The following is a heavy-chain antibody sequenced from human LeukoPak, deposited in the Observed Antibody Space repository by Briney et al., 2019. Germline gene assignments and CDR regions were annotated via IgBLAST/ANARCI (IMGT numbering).Heavy chain of an antibody. J-gene: IGHJ4*02. D-gene: IGHD6-19*01. CDR2: IWDDATTK. CDR3: ARESVAVPGTIDD. CDR1: GFTFSSYG. V-gene: IGHV3-33*01. Sequence: PGGSLRLSCAASGFTFSSYGMNWVRQAPGKGLEWVAIIWDDATTKYYADSVKGRFTISRDNSKNTLHLQMNSLRAEDTAVYYCARESVAVPGTIDDWGQETLVTVSS.